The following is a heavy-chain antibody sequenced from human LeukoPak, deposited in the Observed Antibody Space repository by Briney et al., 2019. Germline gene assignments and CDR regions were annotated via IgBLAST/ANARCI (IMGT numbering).Heavy chain of an antibody. CDR1: GFTFTISG. CDR3: SKGGLLLFGGSSKKNWFDP. J-gene: IGHJ5*02. CDR2: IRYDGNNK. D-gene: IGHD3-10*01. V-gene: IGHV3-30*02. Sequence: GGSLRLSCAASGFTFTISGMHWVRQAPGKGLEWVAFIRYDGNNKYYADSVKGRFTISRDNSKNTLYLQINSLRAEDTAVYYCSKGGLLLFGGSSKKNWFDPWGQGTLVTVSS.